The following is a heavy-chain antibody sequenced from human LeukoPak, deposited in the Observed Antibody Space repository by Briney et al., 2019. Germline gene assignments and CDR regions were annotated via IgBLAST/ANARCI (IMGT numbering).Heavy chain of an antibody. V-gene: IGHV1-69*01. J-gene: IGHJ3*02. D-gene: IGHD5-24*01. Sequence: SVKVSCKASGGTFSSYAISWVRQAPGQGLEWTGGIIPIFGTANYAQKFQGRVTITADESTSTAYMELSSLRSEDTAVYYCARFPFQEMAAFDIWGQGTMVTVSS. CDR2: IIPIFGTA. CDR1: GGTFSSYA. CDR3: ARFPFQEMAAFDI.